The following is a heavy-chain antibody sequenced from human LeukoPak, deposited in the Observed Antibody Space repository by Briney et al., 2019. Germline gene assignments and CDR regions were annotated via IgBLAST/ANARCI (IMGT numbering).Heavy chain of an antibody. V-gene: IGHV3-20*04. D-gene: IGHD3-10*01. CDR2: INWNGGST. J-gene: IGHJ4*02. CDR1: GFTFDEYG. Sequence: GGSLRLSCAASGFTFDEYGMSWVRQAPGKGLEWVSGINWNGGSTGYADSVKGRFTISRDNAKNSLYLQMNSLRAEDTAVYYCARRRGVRRLVRGVIIWEGYFDYWGQGTLVTVSS. CDR3: ARRRGVRRLVRGVIIWEGYFDY.